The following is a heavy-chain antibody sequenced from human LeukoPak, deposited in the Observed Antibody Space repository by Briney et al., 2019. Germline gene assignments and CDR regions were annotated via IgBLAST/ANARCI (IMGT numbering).Heavy chain of an antibody. CDR3: ARGRLKQWLVRYADYYYGMDV. CDR2: INHSGSI. V-gene: IGHV4-34*01. D-gene: IGHD6-19*01. Sequence: KPSETLSLTCAVYGGSFSGYYWSWIRQPPGKGLEWIGEINHSGSINYNPSLKSRVTISVDTSKNQFSLKLSSATAADTAVYYCARGRLKQWLVRYADYYYGMDVWGQGTTVTVSS. CDR1: GGSFSGYY. J-gene: IGHJ6*02.